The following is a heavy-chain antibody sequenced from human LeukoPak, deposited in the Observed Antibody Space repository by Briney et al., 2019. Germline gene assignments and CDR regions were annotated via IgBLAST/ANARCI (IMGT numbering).Heavy chain of an antibody. J-gene: IGHJ4*02. CDR3: ARDGPPLY. CDR1: GGSISSGGYS. Sequence: SETLSLTCAVSGGSISSGGYSWSWIRQPPGKGLEWIGYIYHSGSTYYNPSLKSRVTISVDRSKNQFSLKLSSVTAADTAVYYCARDGPPLYWGQGTLVTVSS. CDR2: IYHSGST. V-gene: IGHV4-30-2*01.